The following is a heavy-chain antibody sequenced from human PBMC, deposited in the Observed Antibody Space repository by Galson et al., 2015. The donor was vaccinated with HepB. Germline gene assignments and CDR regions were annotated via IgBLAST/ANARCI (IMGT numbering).Heavy chain of an antibody. CDR2: IDTYNGNI. CDR3: ARAKGSCSAGSCYLNWFDP. Sequence: SVKVSCKASGYTFTSYGISWVRQAPGQGLAWMGWIDTYNGNINYAQKFRGRVTMTTDTSTTTAYMELRSLRSDDTAVYYCARAKGSCSAGSCYLNWFDPWGQGTLVSVSS. J-gene: IGHJ5*02. V-gene: IGHV1-18*01. CDR1: GYTFTSYG. D-gene: IGHD2-15*01.